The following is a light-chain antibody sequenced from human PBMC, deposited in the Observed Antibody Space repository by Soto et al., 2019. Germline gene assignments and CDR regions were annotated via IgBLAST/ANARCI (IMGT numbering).Light chain of an antibody. CDR1: QSVSNNY. V-gene: IGKV3D-20*02. CDR2: GAS. CDR3: QQRSNWTLT. J-gene: IGKJ4*01. Sequence: EIVLTQSPGTLSLSPGERATLSCRASQSVSNNYLAWYQQKPGQAPRLLIYGASNRATGIPDRFSGSGSGTDFTLTISRLEPEDFAVYYCQQRSNWTLTFGGGTKVEIK.